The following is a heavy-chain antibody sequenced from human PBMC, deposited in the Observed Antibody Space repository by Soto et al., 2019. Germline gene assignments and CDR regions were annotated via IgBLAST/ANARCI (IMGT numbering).Heavy chain of an antibody. CDR3: AKDLNILTGYYGY. D-gene: IGHD3-9*01. V-gene: IGHV3-23*01. J-gene: IGHJ4*02. CDR2: ITGSGGST. Sequence: PGGSLRLSCAASGLTFNIYAMSWVRQAPGKGLEWVSAITGSGGSTYYADSVKGRFTISRDNSKNTLYLQMNSLRAEDTAVYYCAKDLNILTGYYGYWGEGTLVTVSS. CDR1: GLTFNIYA.